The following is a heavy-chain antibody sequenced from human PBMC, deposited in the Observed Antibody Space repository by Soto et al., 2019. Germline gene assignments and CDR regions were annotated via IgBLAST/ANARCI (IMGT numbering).Heavy chain of an antibody. D-gene: IGHD5-18*01. CDR3: ANLGYSYGGYYGMDV. CDR1: GFTFSSYG. Sequence: GGSLRLSCAASGFTFSSYGMHWVRQAPGKGLEWVAVISYDGSNKYYADSVKGRFTISRDNSKNTLYLQMNSLRAEDTAVYYCANLGYSYGGYYGMDVWGQGTTVTVSS. J-gene: IGHJ6*02. CDR2: ISYDGSNK. V-gene: IGHV3-30*18.